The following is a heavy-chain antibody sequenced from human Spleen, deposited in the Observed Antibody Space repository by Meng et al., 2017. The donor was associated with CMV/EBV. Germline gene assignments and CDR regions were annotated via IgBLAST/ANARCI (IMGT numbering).Heavy chain of an antibody. CDR1: GGTFSTYP. V-gene: IGHV1-18*01. D-gene: IGHD1-26*01. Sequence: ASVKVSCKASGGTFSTYPISWVRQAPGQGLEWMGWISVYNDNTKYVEKVQDRITMTTDTSTSTAYMELRSLRSDDTAVYYCARDHPYIEGATPLYFYGMDVWGQGTTVTVSS. CDR3: ARDHPYIEGATPLYFYGMDV. J-gene: IGHJ6*02. CDR2: ISVYNDNT.